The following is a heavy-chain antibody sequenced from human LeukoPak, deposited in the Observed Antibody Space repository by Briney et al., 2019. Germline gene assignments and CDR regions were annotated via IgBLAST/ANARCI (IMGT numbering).Heavy chain of an antibody. V-gene: IGHV4-34*01. CDR2: INHSGST. J-gene: IGHJ4*02. D-gene: IGHD4-11*01. CDR3: ATYSIYDFDY. CDR1: GGSFSGYY. Sequence: SETLSLTCAVYGGSFSGYYWSWIRQPPGKGLEWIGEINHSGSTNYNPSLKSRVTISVDTSKNQFSLKLSSVSAADTAVYYCATYSIYDFDYWGQGTLVTVSS.